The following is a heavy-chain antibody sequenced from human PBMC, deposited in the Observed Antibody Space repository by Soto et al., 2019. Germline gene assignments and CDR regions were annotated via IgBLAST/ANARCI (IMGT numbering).Heavy chain of an antibody. V-gene: IGHV3-30-3*01. Sequence: QVQLVESGGGVVQPGRSLRLSCAASGFTFSSYAMHWVRQAPGKGLEWVAVISYDGSNKYYADSVKGRFTISRDNSKNTLYLQMNSLRAEDTAVYYCARGPGGYYSMYVWGQGTTVTVSS. D-gene: IGHD3-10*01. CDR1: GFTFSSYA. CDR3: ARGPGGYYSMYV. CDR2: ISYDGSNK. J-gene: IGHJ6*02.